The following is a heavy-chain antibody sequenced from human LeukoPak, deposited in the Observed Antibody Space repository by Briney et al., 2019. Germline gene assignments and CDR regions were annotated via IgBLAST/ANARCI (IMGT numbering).Heavy chain of an antibody. D-gene: IGHD3-9*01. V-gene: IGHV1-2*02. Sequence: ASVKVSCKASGYTFTTYGISWVRQGPGQGLEWMGWINPNGGGTNYAQKFQGRVTMTRDTSISTAYMELSRLRSDDTAVYYCARDVHYDILTGYLGHGYWFDPWGQGTLVTVSS. CDR3: ARDVHYDILTGYLGHGYWFDP. CDR2: INPNGGGT. J-gene: IGHJ5*02. CDR1: GYTFTTYG.